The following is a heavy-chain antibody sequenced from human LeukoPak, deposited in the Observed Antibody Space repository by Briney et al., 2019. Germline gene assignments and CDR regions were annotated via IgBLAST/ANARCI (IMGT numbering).Heavy chain of an antibody. CDR1: GYRFTSYW. V-gene: IGHV5-51*01. J-gene: IGHJ4*02. CDR3: ARHRSSSDLFDY. Sequence: HGESLKISCKGSGYRFTSYWIGWVRQMPGKGLEWVGIIYLGDSDTKYSPAFQGQVTISADKSINTAYLQWSSLKASDTAMYYCARHRSSSDLFDYWGQGTLVTVSS. CDR2: IYLGDSDT. D-gene: IGHD6-6*01.